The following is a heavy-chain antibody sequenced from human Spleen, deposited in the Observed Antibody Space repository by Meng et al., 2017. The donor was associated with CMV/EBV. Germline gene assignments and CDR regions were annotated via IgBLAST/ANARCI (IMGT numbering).Heavy chain of an antibody. CDR2: INPESGDK. V-gene: IGHV1-2*02. D-gene: IGHD2-2*02. CDR3: ARDRNIVVVPGAIDSYTELDY. CDR1: YD. J-gene: IGHJ4*02. Sequence: YDLDGLRQDPGQGSEWMGWINPESGDKYYSKKFQGRVTMTRDTYISTAYMDLSRLTSDDTAVYYCARDRNIVVVPGAIDSYTELDYWGQGTLVTVSS.